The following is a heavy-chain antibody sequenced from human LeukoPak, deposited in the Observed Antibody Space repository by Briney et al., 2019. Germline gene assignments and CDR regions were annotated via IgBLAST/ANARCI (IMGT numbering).Heavy chain of an antibody. CDR1: GGSFSGYY. J-gene: IGHJ5*02. D-gene: IGHD4-17*01. Sequence: SETLSLTCAVYGGSFSGYYWSWIRQPPGKGLEWIGEINHSGSTNYNPSLKSRVTISGDTSKNQFSLKLSSVTAADTAVYYCAGGGGTTVTTRWFDPWGQGTLVTVSS. V-gene: IGHV4-34*01. CDR3: AGGGGTTVTTRWFDP. CDR2: INHSGST.